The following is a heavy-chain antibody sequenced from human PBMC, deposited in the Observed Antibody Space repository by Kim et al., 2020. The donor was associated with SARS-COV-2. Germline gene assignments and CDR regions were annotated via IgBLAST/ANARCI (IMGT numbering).Heavy chain of an antibody. CDR3: ARSSTTVTSRFDF. Sequence: TPSLKSRVTTAADPSKRQFSLKLTSVTAADTAVYYCARSSTTVTSRFDFWGQGILVTVSS. J-gene: IGHJ4*02. V-gene: IGHV4-39*01. D-gene: IGHD4-17*01.